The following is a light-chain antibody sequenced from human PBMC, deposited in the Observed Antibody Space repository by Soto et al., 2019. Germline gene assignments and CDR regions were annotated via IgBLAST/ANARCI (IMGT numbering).Light chain of an antibody. CDR3: QHYNDYSRI. CDR2: MAS. J-gene: IGKJ1*01. CDR1: QSISSW. Sequence: DIQMTQSPSTLSASIGDRVTITCRASQSISSWLAWYHQKPGKAPTLLIYMASNLQSGVPSRFSGSGSGTEFTLTISSLQPDDFATDYCQHYNDYSRIFGQGTKVEIK. V-gene: IGKV1-5*03.